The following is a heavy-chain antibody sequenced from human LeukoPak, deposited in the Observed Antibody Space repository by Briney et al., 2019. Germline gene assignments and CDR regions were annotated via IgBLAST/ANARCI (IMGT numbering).Heavy chain of an antibody. CDR3: AREYSSSNGIFDY. Sequence: PSETLSLTCTVSGGSISSGGYYWSWIRQHPGKGLEWIGYIYYSGSTYYNPSLKSRVTISVDTSKNQFSLKLSSVTAADTVVYYCAREYSSSNGIFDYWGQGTLVTVSS. J-gene: IGHJ4*02. CDR2: IYYSGST. V-gene: IGHV4-31*03. CDR1: GGSISSGGYY. D-gene: IGHD6-6*01.